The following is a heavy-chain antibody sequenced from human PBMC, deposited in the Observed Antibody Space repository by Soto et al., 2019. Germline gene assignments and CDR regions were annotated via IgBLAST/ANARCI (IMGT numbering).Heavy chain of an antibody. D-gene: IGHD2-2*03. CDR3: ARVNGYCTSTSCFDY. CDR1: PYTFTSYG. J-gene: IGHJ4*02. CDR2: ISAFNGNA. Sequence: ASVKVSCKDSPYTFTSYGISWVRQAPGQGLEWMGWISAFNGNAEYARNLQGRVTMTTDTPTSTSYMELRSLGSHDTAMYYCARVNGYCTSTSCFDYWGRGTLVTVSS. V-gene: IGHV1-18*01.